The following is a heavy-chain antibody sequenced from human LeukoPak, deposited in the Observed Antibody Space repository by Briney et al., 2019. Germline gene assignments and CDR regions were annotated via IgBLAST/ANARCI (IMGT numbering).Heavy chain of an antibody. Sequence: PSETLSLTCAVSGYSISSGYYWGWIRQPPGKGLEWIGSIYHSGSTYYNPSLKSRVTISVDTPKNQFSLKLSSVTAADTAVYYCARHTIFGVVIYNWFDPWGQGTLVTVSS. J-gene: IGHJ5*02. V-gene: IGHV4-38-2*01. CDR3: ARHTIFGVVIYNWFDP. CDR2: IYHSGST. CDR1: GYSISSGYY. D-gene: IGHD3-3*01.